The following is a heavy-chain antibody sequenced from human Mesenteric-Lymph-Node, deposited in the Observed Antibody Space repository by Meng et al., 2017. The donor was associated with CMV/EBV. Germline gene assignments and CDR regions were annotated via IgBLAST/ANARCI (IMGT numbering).Heavy chain of an antibody. CDR1: GFSLSDYS. V-gene: IGHV3-48*04. J-gene: IGHJ4*02. CDR3: ARSRQNDY. Sequence: ESLKISCAASGFSLSDYSMNWVRQAPGKGLEWISYISVDSATIYYADSVKGRFTISRDNARNSLYLQMNSLRAEDTAVYYCARSRQNDYWGQGTLVTVSS. CDR2: ISVDSATI.